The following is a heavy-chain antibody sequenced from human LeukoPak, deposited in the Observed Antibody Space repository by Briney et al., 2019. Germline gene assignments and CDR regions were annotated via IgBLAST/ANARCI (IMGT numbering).Heavy chain of an antibody. Sequence: GATVKVSCKASGYTFTSYGISWVRQDPGQGLEWMGRISAYNGNTNYAQKLQGRVTMTTETSTSTAYMELRSLRSDDTAVYYCARGNSYDILTGPSDYWGQGTLVTVSS. CDR2: ISAYNGNT. V-gene: IGHV1-18*01. D-gene: IGHD3-9*01. J-gene: IGHJ4*02. CDR1: GYTFTSYG. CDR3: ARGNSYDILTGPSDY.